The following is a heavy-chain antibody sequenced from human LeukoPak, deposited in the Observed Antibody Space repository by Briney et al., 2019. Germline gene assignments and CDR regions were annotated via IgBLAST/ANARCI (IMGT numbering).Heavy chain of an antibody. J-gene: IGHJ6*02. CDR1: GLTFDDYG. D-gene: IGHD3-22*01. Sequence: GGSLRLSCAASGLTFDDYGMSWVRQAPGKGLEWVSGINWNGGSTGYADSVKGRFTISRDNAKNSLYLQMNSLRAEDTALYHCARVRYDSSGYYYYGMDVWGQGTTVTVSS. V-gene: IGHV3-20*01. CDR3: ARVRYDSSGYYYYGMDV. CDR2: INWNGGST.